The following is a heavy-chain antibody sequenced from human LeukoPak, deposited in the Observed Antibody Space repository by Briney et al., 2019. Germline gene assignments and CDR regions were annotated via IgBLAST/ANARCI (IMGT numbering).Heavy chain of an antibody. Sequence: SETLSLTCTVSGGSISSSSYYWGWIRQPPGKGLEWIGYIYYSGSTNYNPSLKSRVTISVDTSKNQFSLKLSSVTAADTAVYYCARDSPHDAFDIWGQGTMVTVSS. CDR1: GGSISSSSYY. J-gene: IGHJ3*02. V-gene: IGHV4-61*01. CDR2: IYYSGST. CDR3: ARDSPHDAFDI.